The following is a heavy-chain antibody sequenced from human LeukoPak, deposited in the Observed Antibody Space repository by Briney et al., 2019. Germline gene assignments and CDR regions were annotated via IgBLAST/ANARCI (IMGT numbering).Heavy chain of an antibody. Sequence: SETLSLTCTVSGGSLSSYYWSWIRQPPGKGLEWIGYIYYSGSTNYNPSLKSRVTISVDTSKNQFSLKLSSVTAADTAVYYCAIVSQWELQAFDIWGQGTMVTVSS. CDR2: IYYSGST. CDR1: GGSLSSYY. D-gene: IGHD1-26*01. V-gene: IGHV4-59*01. CDR3: AIVSQWELQAFDI. J-gene: IGHJ3*02.